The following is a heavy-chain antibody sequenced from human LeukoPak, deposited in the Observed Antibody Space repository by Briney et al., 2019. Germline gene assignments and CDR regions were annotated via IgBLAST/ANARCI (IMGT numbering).Heavy chain of an antibody. Sequence: PSETLSLTCTVSGGSISSYYWSWIRQPPGKGLEWIGYIYYSGSTNYNPSLKSRVTISVDTSKNQFSLKLSSVTAADTAVYYCARFSFRTSIDYWGQGTLVTVSS. D-gene: IGHD2-2*01. CDR3: ARFSFRTSIDY. CDR1: GGSISSYY. J-gene: IGHJ4*02. CDR2: IYYSGST. V-gene: IGHV4-59*01.